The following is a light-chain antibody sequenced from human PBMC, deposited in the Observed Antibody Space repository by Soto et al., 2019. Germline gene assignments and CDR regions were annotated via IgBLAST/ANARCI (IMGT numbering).Light chain of an antibody. CDR2: GAS. J-gene: IGKJ2*01. Sequence: EIVLTQSPGTLSLSPGERATLSCRASQNVAKNYLAWYQQRPGQAPRLLIYGASTRATGIPARFSGSGSGTEFTLTISSLQSEDFAVYYCQQYNNWPPVFGQGTKLEIK. CDR3: QQYNNWPPV. CDR1: QNVAKN. V-gene: IGKV3-15*01.